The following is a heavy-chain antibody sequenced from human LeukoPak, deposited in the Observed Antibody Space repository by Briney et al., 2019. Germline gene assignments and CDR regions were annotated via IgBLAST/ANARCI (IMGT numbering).Heavy chain of an antibody. D-gene: IGHD3-9*01. CDR1: VFTFDDYA. J-gene: IGHJ4*02. CDR2: ISWNSGSI. Sequence: PGRSLRLSCAASVFTFDDYAMHWVRQAPGKGLEWVSGISWNSGSIGYADSVEGRFTISKDNAKTSLYLQMNSLRAEDTALYYCAKASLVLRYFDWLLPPDYWGQGTPVTVSS. V-gene: IGHV3-9*01. CDR3: AKASLVLRYFDWLLPPDY.